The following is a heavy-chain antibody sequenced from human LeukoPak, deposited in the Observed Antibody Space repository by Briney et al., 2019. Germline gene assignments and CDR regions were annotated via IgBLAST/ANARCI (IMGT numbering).Heavy chain of an antibody. J-gene: IGHJ4*02. Sequence: GGSLRLSCAASGFTFSHARMTWVRQAPGKGLEWVGRIKIKTDGETTDYAAPVKGRFTISRDDSKNTLYLQMNSLKTEDTAVYYCVTVIHNWGRGTLVTVSS. CDR2: IKIKTDGETT. V-gene: IGHV3-15*01. CDR1: GFTFSHAR. CDR3: VTVIHN.